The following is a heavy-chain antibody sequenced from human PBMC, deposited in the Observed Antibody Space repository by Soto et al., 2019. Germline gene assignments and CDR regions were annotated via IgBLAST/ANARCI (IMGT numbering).Heavy chain of an antibody. CDR2: IKDGNGNR. V-gene: IGHV1-3*01. Sequence: ASVKAATKGSGYTYNIYAIHLVRQAPERGIERMGWIKDGNGNRKYSQKWQDRVTITRDTSASTVYMELSGLRSEDTDVYYCARDWAGLNSYGFDYWGQGTLVTVAS. J-gene: IGHJ4*02. CDR1: GYTYNIYA. D-gene: IGHD5-18*01. CDR3: ARDWAGLNSYGFDY.